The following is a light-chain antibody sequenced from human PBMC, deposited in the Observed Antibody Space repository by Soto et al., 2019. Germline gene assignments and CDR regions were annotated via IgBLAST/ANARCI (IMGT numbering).Light chain of an antibody. CDR2: IAS. CDR3: QQYGTSPWT. V-gene: IGKV3-20*01. J-gene: IGKJ1*01. CDR1: QSVGSNY. Sequence: EIVLTQSPGTLSSSPGERATLSCRASQSVGSNYLAWYQQKPGQAPRLLIYIASGRAAGIPDRFSGSGSGTDFTLTISRVEPEDFAVYYCQQYGTSPWTFGQGTKVEIK.